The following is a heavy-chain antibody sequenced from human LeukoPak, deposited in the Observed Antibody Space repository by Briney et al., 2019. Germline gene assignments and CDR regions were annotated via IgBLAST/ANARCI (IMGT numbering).Heavy chain of an antibody. D-gene: IGHD6-19*01. CDR3: ARPRGWSTYYAFDI. CDR2: IYPGDSDT. Sequence: TGESLKISCKGFGYSFTSYWIGWVRQMPGKGLEWMGIIYPGDSDTRYSPSFQGQVTISADKSISTAYPQWGSLKASDTAMYYCARPRGWSTYYAFDIRGQGTMVTVSS. V-gene: IGHV5-51*01. CDR1: GYSFTSYW. J-gene: IGHJ3*02.